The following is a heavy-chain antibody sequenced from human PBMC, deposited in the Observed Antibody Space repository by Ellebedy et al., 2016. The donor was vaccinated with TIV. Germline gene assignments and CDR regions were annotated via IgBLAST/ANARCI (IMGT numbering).Heavy chain of an antibody. V-gene: IGHV3-23*01. CDR2: ISGSDGST. J-gene: IGHJ4*02. Sequence: GESLKISCAASGFTFSNYAMTSVRQAPGKGLEWVSGISGSDGSTYYADSVKGRFTISRDNSKKTLFLQMNSLRAEDTAVYYCDKDRVVRGVMGAIDYWGQGTLVTVSS. CDR1: GFTFSNYA. D-gene: IGHD3-10*01. CDR3: DKDRVVRGVMGAIDY.